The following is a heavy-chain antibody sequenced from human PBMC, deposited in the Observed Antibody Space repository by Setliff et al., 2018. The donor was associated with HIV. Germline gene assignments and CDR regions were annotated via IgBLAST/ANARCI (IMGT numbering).Heavy chain of an antibody. V-gene: IGHV4-39*07. CDR1: VAPSAVVVIT. D-gene: IGHD5-18*01. CDR3: ARVFVDTAVLRVLEYYFDS. Sequence: NPSETLPSPALSLVAPSAVVVITGAGSASPQGRGWSGLGVCYSGSTYYTPSLKSRITISLDTSKNQFSLRMRSVTAADTAVYYRARVFVDTAVLRVLEYYFDSWGRGTLVTVSS. J-gene: IGHJ4*02. CDR2: CYSGST.